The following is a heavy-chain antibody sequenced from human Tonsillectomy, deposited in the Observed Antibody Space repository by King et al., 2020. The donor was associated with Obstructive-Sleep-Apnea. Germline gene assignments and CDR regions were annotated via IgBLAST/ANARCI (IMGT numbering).Heavy chain of an antibody. V-gene: IGHV4-38-2*02. D-gene: IGHD4-23*01. J-gene: IGHJ6*02. CDR2: IYHSGST. CDR3: ARILYGGTPLDGYYYGMDV. CDR1: GYSISSGYY. Sequence: VQLQESGPGLVKPSETLSLTCTVSGYSISSGYYWGWIRQPPGKGLEWIGSIYHSGSTYYNPSLKSRVTISVDTSKNQFSLKLSSLTAADTALYYCARILYGGTPLDGYYYGMDVWAKGPRSPSP.